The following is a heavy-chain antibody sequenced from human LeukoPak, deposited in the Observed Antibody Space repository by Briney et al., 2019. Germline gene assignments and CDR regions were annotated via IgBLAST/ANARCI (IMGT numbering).Heavy chain of an antibody. CDR3: ARGSGNYYYYYMDV. J-gene: IGHJ6*03. CDR1: GGTFSSYA. Sequence: ASVKVSCKASGGTFSSYAISWVRQAPGQGLEWMGGIIPIFGTANYAQKFQGRVTLTTDESTSTAYMELSSLRSEDTAVYYCARGSGNYYYYYMDVWGKGTTVTVSS. D-gene: IGHD1-26*01. V-gene: IGHV1-69*05. CDR2: IIPIFGTA.